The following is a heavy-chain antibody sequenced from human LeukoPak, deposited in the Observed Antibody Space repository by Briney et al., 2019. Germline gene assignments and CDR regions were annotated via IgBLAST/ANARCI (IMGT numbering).Heavy chain of an antibody. CDR1: GGSISSSSYY. D-gene: IGHD3-3*01. Sequence: PSETLSLTCTVSGGSISSSSYYWGWIRQPPGKGLEWIGSIYYSGSTYYNPSLKSRVTISVDTSKNQFSLKLSSVTAADTAVYYCAREITIFGVVNPEVRGGNWFDPWGQGTLVTVSS. CDR2: IYYSGST. V-gene: IGHV4-39*07. J-gene: IGHJ5*02. CDR3: AREITIFGVVNPEVRGGNWFDP.